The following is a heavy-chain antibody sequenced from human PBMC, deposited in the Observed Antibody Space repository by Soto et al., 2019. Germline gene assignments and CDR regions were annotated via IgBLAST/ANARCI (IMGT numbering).Heavy chain of an antibody. CDR3: ARLIVATTLGYCSGGSCYSNGGFDY. CDR1: GYTFTSYG. Sequence: ASVKVSCKASGYTFTSYGISWVRQAPGQGLEWMGWISAYNGNTNYAQKLQGRVTMTTDTSTGTASMELSSLRSDDTAVYYCARLIVATTLGYCSGGSCYSNGGFDYWGQGTLVTVSS. V-gene: IGHV1-18*01. D-gene: IGHD2-15*01. J-gene: IGHJ4*02. CDR2: ISAYNGNT.